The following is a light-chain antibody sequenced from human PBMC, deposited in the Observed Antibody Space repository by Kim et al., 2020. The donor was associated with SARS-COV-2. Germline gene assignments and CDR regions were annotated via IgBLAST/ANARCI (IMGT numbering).Light chain of an antibody. Sequence: DIQMTQSPSSLSASVGDRVTITCQASQDISNYLHWYQQKPGKAPKLLIYDASNLATGVPSRFIGSGSGTDFTFTISSLQPEDIATYYCQHYDNLPSYTFRQETKLEI. CDR2: DAS. J-gene: IGKJ2*01. V-gene: IGKV1-33*01. CDR1: QDISNY. CDR3: QHYDNLPSYT.